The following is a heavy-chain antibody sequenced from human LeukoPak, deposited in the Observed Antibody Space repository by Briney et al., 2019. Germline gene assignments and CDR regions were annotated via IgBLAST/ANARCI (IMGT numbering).Heavy chain of an antibody. J-gene: IGHJ5*02. CDR3: AREGDDYGSGRDWFDP. CDR2: INPNSGGT. CDR1: GYTFTGYY. Sequence: GASVKVSCKASGYTFTGYYMHWVRQAPGQGLEWMGWINPNSGGTNYAQKFQGRVTMTRDTSISTAYMELSRLRSDDTAVYYCAREGDDYGSGRDWFDPWGQGTLVTVSS. D-gene: IGHD3-10*01. V-gene: IGHV1-2*02.